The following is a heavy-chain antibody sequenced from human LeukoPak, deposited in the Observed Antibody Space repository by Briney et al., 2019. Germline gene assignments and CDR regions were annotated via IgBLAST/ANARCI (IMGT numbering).Heavy chain of an antibody. CDR3: AREGDRALNGFDP. CDR1: GSTFTSYD. CDR2: MNLNSGNT. D-gene: IGHD3-22*01. V-gene: IGHV1-8*01. J-gene: IGHJ5*02. Sequence: ASVKVSCKASGSTFTSYDINWVRQAPGQGLEWMGWMNLNSGNTGYAQKFQGRVTMTRNTSISTAYMELSSLRSEDTAVYYCAREGDRALNGFDPWGQGTLVTVSS.